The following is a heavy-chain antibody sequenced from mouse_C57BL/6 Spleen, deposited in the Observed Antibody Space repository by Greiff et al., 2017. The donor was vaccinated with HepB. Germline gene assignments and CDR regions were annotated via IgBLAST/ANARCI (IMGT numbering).Heavy chain of an antibody. CDR2: INPYNGGT. CDR3: ARGYSNYDYAMDY. CDR1: GYTFTDYY. D-gene: IGHD2-5*01. V-gene: IGHV1-19*01. Sequence: EVQLQQSGPVLVKPGASVKMSCKASGYTFTDYYMNWVKQSHGKSLEWIGVINPYNGGTSYNQKFKGKATLTVDKSSSTAYMELNSLTSEDSAVYYCARGYSNYDYAMDYWGQGTSVTVSS. J-gene: IGHJ4*01.